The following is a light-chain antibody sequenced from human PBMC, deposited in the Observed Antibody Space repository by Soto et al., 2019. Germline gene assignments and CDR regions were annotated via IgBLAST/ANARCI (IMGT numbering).Light chain of an antibody. CDR1: ENINNN. V-gene: IGKV3D-15*01. CDR3: QHYNYWPFT. CDR2: GAS. J-gene: IGKJ2*01. Sequence: EIVMTQSPATLSVSPGDRATLSCRASENINNNLAWYQQKPGQAPRLLIYGASTRPTGVPARFSGSGSGTVFPLTISRLQSDYSAVYFCQHYNYWPFTFGQGTKLEI.